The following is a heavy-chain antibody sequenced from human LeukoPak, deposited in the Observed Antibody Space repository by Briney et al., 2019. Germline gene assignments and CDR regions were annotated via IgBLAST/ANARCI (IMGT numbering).Heavy chain of an antibody. J-gene: IGHJ4*02. V-gene: IGHV3-48*01. D-gene: IGHD3-10*01. Sequence: GGSLRLSCAASGFTFSSYSMNWVRQAPGKGLEGISYINSGSSSIYYADSVKGRFTISRDNANKSLHQQRNSSRAEDTAVYYCASSYGSGSYDYWGQGTLVTVSS. CDR3: ASSYGSGSYDY. CDR2: INSGSSSI. CDR1: GFTFSSYS.